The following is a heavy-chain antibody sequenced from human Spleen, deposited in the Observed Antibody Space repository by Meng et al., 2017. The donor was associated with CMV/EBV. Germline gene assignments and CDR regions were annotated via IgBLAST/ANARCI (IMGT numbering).Heavy chain of an antibody. D-gene: IGHD4-23*01. CDR2: ISYDGSNK. V-gene: IGHV3-30*04. CDR1: GFTFSSYA. J-gene: IGHJ4*02. Sequence: LSLTCAASGFTFSSYAMHWVRQAPGKGLEWVAVISYDGSNKYYADSVKGRFTISRDNSKNTLYLQMNSLRAEDTAVYYCARDDYGGKLGYWGQGTLVTISS. CDR3: ARDDYGGKLGY.